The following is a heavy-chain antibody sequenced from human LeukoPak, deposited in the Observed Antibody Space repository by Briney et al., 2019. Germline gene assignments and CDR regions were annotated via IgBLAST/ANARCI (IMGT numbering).Heavy chain of an antibody. CDR2: IYSGGST. CDR1: GFTVSSNY. CDR3: ARYGSGSYYTRWFDP. J-gene: IGHJ5*02. V-gene: IGHV3-66*01. D-gene: IGHD3-10*01. Sequence: EGSLRLSCAASGFTVSSNYMSWVRQAPGKGLEWVSVIYSGGSTYYADSVKGRFTISRDNSKNTLYLQMNSLRAEDTAVYYCARYGSGSYYTRWFDPWGQGTLVTVSS.